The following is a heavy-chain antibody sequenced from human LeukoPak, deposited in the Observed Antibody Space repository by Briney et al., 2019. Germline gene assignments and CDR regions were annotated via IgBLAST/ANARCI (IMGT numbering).Heavy chain of an antibody. CDR2: ISGSGGST. CDR1: GFTFSSYA. CDR3: AKGTNDYGDVDWYFDL. J-gene: IGHJ2*01. D-gene: IGHD4-17*01. V-gene: IGHV3-23*01. Sequence: GGSLRLSCAAAGFTFSSYAMSWVRQAPGKGLEWVSAISGSGGSTYYADSVKGRFTISRDNSKNTLYLQMNSLRAEDTAVYYCAKGTNDYGDVDWYFDLWGRGTLVTVSS.